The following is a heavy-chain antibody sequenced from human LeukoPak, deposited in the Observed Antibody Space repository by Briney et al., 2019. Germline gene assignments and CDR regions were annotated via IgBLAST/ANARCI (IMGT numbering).Heavy chain of an antibody. CDR1: GFTFSSYA. CDR3: ARRLGSGIIDY. D-gene: IGHD2-15*01. V-gene: IGHV3-30-3*01. CDR2: ISYDGSNK. J-gene: IGHJ4*02. Sequence: GGSLRLSCAASGFTFSSYAMHWVRQAPGKGLEWVAVISYDGSNKYYADSVKGRFTISRDNSKNTLYLQMNSLRAEDTAVYYCARRLGSGIIDYWGQGTLVTVSS.